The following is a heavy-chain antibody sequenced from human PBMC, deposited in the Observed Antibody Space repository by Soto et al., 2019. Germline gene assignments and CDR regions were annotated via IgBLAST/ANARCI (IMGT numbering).Heavy chain of an antibody. CDR3: ARGRDSSGYRFDY. CDR2: IKQDGSEK. Sequence: PGGSLRLSCEASGLTLSSYWMSWVRQVSGKGLEWVANIKQDGSEKYYVESVKGRFTISRDNAKNSLYLQMNSLRAEDTAVYYCARGRDSSGYRFDYWGQGSLVTVSS. CDR1: GLTLSSYW. J-gene: IGHJ4*02. V-gene: IGHV3-7*01. D-gene: IGHD3-22*01.